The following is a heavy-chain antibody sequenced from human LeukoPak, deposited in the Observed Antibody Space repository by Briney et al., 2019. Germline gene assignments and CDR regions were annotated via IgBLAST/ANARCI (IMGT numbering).Heavy chain of an antibody. J-gene: IGHJ6*02. CDR3: ARDEVYGDYANYYYGMDV. CDR2: IIPIFGTA. V-gene: IGHV1-69*01. CDR1: GGTFSSYA. D-gene: IGHD4-17*01. Sequence: SVKVSCKASGGTFSSYAISWVRQAPGQGLEWMGGIIPIFGTANYAQKFQGRVTITADESTSTAYMELSSLRSEDTAVYYCARDEVYGDYANYYYGMDVWGQGTTVTVSS.